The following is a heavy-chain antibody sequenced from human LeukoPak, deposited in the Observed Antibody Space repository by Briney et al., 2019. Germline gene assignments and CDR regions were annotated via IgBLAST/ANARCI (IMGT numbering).Heavy chain of an antibody. D-gene: IGHD6-13*01. J-gene: IGHJ3*02. CDR1: GSTFTSYN. CDR2: INPSGGST. CDR3: ARATRIAAAGYNDAFDI. V-gene: IGHV1-46*01. Sequence: ASVKLSCKGSGSTFTSYNMHWERQAPGQGLGWMGIINPSGGSTSYAQKFQGRVTMTRDTSTSTVYMELSSLRSEDTAVYYCARATRIAAAGYNDAFDIWGQGTMVTVSS.